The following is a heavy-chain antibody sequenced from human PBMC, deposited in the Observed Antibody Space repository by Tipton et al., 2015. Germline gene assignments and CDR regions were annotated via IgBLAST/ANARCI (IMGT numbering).Heavy chain of an antibody. J-gene: IGHJ4*02. CDR2: ISWNSGSI. CDR3: ATGYYGDYPFDY. V-gene: IGHV3-9*01. Sequence: SLRLSCAASGFTFDDYAMHWVRQAPGKGLEWVSGISWNSGSIGYADSVKGRFTISRDNAKNSLYLQINGLRAEDTALYYCATGYYGDYPFDYWGQGTLVTVSS. D-gene: IGHD4-17*01. CDR1: GFTFDDYA.